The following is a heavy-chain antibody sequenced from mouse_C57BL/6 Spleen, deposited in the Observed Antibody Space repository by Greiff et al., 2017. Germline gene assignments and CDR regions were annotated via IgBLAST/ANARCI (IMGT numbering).Heavy chain of an antibody. V-gene: IGHV1-20*01. CDR3: ARGTTVVATGFDY. Sequence: VQLQQSGPELVKPGDSVKISCKASGYSFTGYFMNWVMQSPGKSLEWIGRINPYNGDTFYNQKFKGKATLTVDKSSSTAHMELRSLTSEDSAVYYCARGTTVVATGFDYWGQGTTLTVSS. CDR1: GYSFTGYF. CDR2: INPYNGDT. D-gene: IGHD1-1*01. J-gene: IGHJ2*01.